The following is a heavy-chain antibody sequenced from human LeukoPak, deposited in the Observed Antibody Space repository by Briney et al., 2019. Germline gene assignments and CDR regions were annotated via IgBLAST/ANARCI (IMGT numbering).Heavy chain of an antibody. Sequence: GASVKVSCKASGYTFTSYGISWVRQAPGQGLEWMGWISAYNGNTNYAQKLQGRVTMTTDTSTSTAYMELRSLRSDDTAVYYCAREGYYGSGNYYNQYYFDYWGQGTLVTVSS. V-gene: IGHV1-18*01. D-gene: IGHD3-10*01. CDR3: AREGYYGSGNYYNQYYFDY. J-gene: IGHJ4*02. CDR1: GYTFTSYG. CDR2: ISAYNGNT.